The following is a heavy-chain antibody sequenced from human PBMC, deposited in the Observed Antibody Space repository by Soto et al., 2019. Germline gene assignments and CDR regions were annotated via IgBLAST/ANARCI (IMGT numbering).Heavy chain of an antibody. CDR3: ARGVDGPLGTNWFDP. Sequence: ASVKVSCKASGGTFSSYAISWVRQAPGQGLEWMGGIIPIFGTANYAQKFQGRVTITADESTSTAYMELGSLRSEDTAVYYCARGVDGPLGTNWFDPWGQGTLVTVYS. J-gene: IGHJ5*02. V-gene: IGHV1-69*13. CDR1: GGTFSSYA. CDR2: IIPIFGTA. D-gene: IGHD6-19*01.